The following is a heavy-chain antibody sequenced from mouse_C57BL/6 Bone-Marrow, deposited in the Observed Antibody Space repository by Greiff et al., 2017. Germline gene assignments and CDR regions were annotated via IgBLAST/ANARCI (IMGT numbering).Heavy chain of an antibody. V-gene: IGHV1-55*01. D-gene: IGHD2-5*01. CDR1: GYTFTSYW. CDR2: IYPGSGST. CDR3: ARPYYSNYWYFDV. J-gene: IGHJ1*03. Sequence: QVQLQQPGAELVKPGASVKMSCKTSGYTFTSYWITWVKQRPGQGLEWIGDIYPGSGSTNYNEKCKSKATLTVDTSSSTAYMQLSSLTSEDSAVYYCARPYYSNYWYFDVWGTGTTVTVSS.